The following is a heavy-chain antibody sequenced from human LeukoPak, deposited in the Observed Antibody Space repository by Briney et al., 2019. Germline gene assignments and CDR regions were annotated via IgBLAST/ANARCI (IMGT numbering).Heavy chain of an antibody. J-gene: IGHJ5*02. CDR2: INPSGGST. D-gene: IGHD5-12*01. V-gene: IGHV1-46*01. CDR3: ASQRGYSGYDGGHKWFDP. CDR1: GYTFTSYY. Sequence: ASVKVSCKASGYTFTSYYMHWVRQAPGQGLEWMGIINPSGGSTSYAQKFQGRVTMTRDMSTSTVYMELSSLRSEDTAVYYCASQRGYSGYDGGHKWFDPWGQGTLVTVSS.